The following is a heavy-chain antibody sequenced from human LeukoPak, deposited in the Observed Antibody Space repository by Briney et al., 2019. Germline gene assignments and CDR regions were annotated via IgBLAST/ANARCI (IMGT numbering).Heavy chain of an antibody. CDR2: IYSGGST. CDR1: EFTVSSNY. D-gene: IGHD6-13*01. Sequence: QPGWSQRLSCAASEFTVSSNYMNWVRQAPGKGLEWVSVIYSGGSTYYADSVKGRFTISRDNSKNTLYLQMNSLRAEDTAVYYCAGGARRQQPFDYWGQGTLVTVSS. CDR3: AGGARRQQPFDY. J-gene: IGHJ4*02. V-gene: IGHV3-66*01.